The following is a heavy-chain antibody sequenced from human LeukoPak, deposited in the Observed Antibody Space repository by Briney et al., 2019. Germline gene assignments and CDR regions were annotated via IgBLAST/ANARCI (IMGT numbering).Heavy chain of an antibody. D-gene: IGHD2-15*01. J-gene: IGHJ4*02. CDR1: GFTFSSYA. Sequence: GRSLRLSCAASGFTFSSYAMHWVRQAPGKGLEWVAVISYDGSNKYYADSVKGRFTISRDNSKNTLYLQMNSLRAEDTAVYYCARDLAATKLDYWGQGTLVTVSS. CDR3: ARDLAATKLDY. V-gene: IGHV3-30-3*01. CDR2: ISYDGSNK.